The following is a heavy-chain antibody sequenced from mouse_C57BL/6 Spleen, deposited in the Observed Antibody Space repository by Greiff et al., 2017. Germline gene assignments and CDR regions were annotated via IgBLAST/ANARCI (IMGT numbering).Heavy chain of an antibody. J-gene: IGHJ1*03. CDR2: IDPSDSYT. CDR3: ARADYYGSLYWYFDV. D-gene: IGHD1-1*01. Sequence: QVQLQQPGAELVKPGASVKLSCKASGYTFTSYWMQWVKQRPGQGLEWIGEIDPSDSYTNYNQKFKGKATLTVDTSSSTAYMQLSSLTSEDSAVYYCARADYYGSLYWYFDVWGTGTTVTVSS. V-gene: IGHV1-50*01. CDR1: GYTFTSYW.